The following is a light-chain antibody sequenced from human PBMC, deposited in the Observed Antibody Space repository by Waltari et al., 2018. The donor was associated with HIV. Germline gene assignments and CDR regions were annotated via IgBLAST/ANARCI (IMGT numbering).Light chain of an antibody. CDR3: QVWDSTSDHVV. CDR2: YDT. Sequence: SSALTQPPSVSVAPGKTARITCGGENIERKSVHWYQQKQGQAPLLVMYYDTDRPSGIPGRFSGSNSGDTATLTISRVGDGDEADYFCQVWDSTSDHVVFGGGTKLTVL. CDR1: NIERKS. J-gene: IGLJ3*02. V-gene: IGLV3-21*04.